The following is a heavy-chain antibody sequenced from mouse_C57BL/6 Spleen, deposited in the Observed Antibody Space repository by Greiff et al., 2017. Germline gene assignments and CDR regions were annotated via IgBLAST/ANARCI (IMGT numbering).Heavy chain of an antibody. J-gene: IGHJ3*01. CDR1: GFSLTSYA. V-gene: IGHV2-9-1*01. CDR2: IWTGGGT. Sequence: QVQLQQPGPGLVAPSQCLSITCTASGFSLTSYAIRWVSQPPGQGLEWLGVIWTGGGTNYNSTLKSRLSISKDNSKNQVYLRMNSPQTDDAASSYCAGDAYWGQGTLVTVSA. CDR3: AGDAY.